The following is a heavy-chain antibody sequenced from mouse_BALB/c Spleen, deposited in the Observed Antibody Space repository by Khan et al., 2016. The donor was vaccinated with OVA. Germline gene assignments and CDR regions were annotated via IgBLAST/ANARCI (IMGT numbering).Heavy chain of an antibody. CDR1: GFSLTSYG. J-gene: IGHJ4*01. CDR3: VRFYDPYYAMDY. CDR2: IWAGGST. D-gene: IGHD2-3*01. Sequence: QVQLKESGPGLVAPSQSLSITCTVSGFSLTSYGVHWVRQPPGKGLEWLGVIWAGGSTNYNSALMSRLSISKDNSKSQVFLKMNSLQTDDTAMYYCVRFYDPYYAMDYWGQGTSVTVPS. V-gene: IGHV2-9*02.